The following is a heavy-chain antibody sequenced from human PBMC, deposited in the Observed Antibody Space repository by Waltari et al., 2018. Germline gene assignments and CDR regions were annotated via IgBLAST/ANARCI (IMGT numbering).Heavy chain of an antibody. J-gene: IGHJ6*02. Sequence: QVQLVQSGAEVKKPGASVKVSCKASGYTFTSYAIHWVRQAPGQRLEWMGWINAGSAYTQYSQNFQGRVTITRDTSASTAYMELSSLRSEDTAVYYCARETLQSVTGGMDVWGQGTTVTVSS. CDR2: INAGSAYT. V-gene: IGHV1-3*01. D-gene: IGHD3-16*02. CDR3: ARETLQSVTGGMDV. CDR1: GYTFTSYA.